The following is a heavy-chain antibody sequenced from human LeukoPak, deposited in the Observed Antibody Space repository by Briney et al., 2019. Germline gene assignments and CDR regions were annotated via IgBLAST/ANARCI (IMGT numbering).Heavy chain of an antibody. V-gene: IGHV3-15*01. Sequence: GGSLRLSCAASGFTFSNAWMSWVRQAPGKGLEWVGRIKSKTDGGTTDYAAPVKGRFTISRDDSKNTLYLQMNSLKTEDTAVYYCAREQYSSSPNFDYWGQGTLVTVSS. CDR1: GFTFSNAW. CDR2: IKSKTDGGTT. J-gene: IGHJ4*02. CDR3: AREQYSSSPNFDY. D-gene: IGHD6-6*01.